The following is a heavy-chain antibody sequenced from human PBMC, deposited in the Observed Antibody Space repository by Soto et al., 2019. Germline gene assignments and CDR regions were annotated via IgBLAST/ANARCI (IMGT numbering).Heavy chain of an antibody. J-gene: IGHJ3*02. Sequence: SETLSLTCTVSGVSMNNFYWSWVRQPPGKGLEWIGYIHYTGTTNYNPSLKDRVTISVDTSKSQYTLRLNSVTSADTAVYHCAGGTGAGACDSWGPGTLVTVSS. CDR2: IHYTGTT. V-gene: IGHV4-59*01. CDR1: GVSMNNFY. CDR3: AGGTGAGACDS. D-gene: IGHD3-16*01.